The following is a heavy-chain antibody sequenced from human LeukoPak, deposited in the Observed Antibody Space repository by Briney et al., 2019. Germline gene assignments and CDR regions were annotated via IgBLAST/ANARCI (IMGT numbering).Heavy chain of an antibody. D-gene: IGHD3-9*01. CDR2: IYYSGYT. CDR3: ARVTGYTIEDYFDY. J-gene: IGHJ4*02. V-gene: IGHV4-59*01. Sequence: ASETLSLTCTVSGGSISSYYWSWIRQPPGKGLEWIGYIYYSGYTNYNPSLKSRVTISVDTSKNQFSLKLRSVTAADTAVYYCARVTGYTIEDYFDYWGQGTLVTVSS. CDR1: GGSISSYY.